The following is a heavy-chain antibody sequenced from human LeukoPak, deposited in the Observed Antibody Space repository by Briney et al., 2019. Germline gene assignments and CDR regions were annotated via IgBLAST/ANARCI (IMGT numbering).Heavy chain of an antibody. D-gene: IGHD3-22*01. Sequence: GGSLRLSCAASGFTFSSYWMSWVRQAPGKGLDWVANIKQDGSEKYYVDSVKGRFTISRDNAKNSLYLQMNSLRAEDTAVYYCARDPLAYYYDSSGYYFDYWGQGTLVTVSS. V-gene: IGHV3-7*01. J-gene: IGHJ4*02. CDR3: ARDPLAYYYDSSGYYFDY. CDR1: GFTFSSYW. CDR2: IKQDGSEK.